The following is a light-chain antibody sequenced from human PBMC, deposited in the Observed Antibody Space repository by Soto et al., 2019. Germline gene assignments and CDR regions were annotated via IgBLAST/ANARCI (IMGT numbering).Light chain of an antibody. J-gene: IGKJ2*01. V-gene: IGKV3-20*01. CDR2: AAS. CDR3: QVKGVSHLSS. Sequence: EIVLTQSPGTLPLSPGEGATLSCRASQSISSSYLAWYQQKPGQAPRLLIYAASSRATGIPDGFSGGGSGTDSTLTISRRELKVFAVYSFQVKGVSHLSSLGRGTKLEIK. CDR1: QSISSSY.